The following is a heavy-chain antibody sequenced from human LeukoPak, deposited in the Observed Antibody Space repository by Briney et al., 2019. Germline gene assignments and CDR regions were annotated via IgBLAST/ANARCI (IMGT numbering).Heavy chain of an antibody. V-gene: IGHV1-18*01. D-gene: IGHD3-22*01. CDR2: ISAYNGNT. CDR1: GYTFTSYG. Sequence: ASVKVSCKTSGYTFTSYGIIWVRQAPGQGLEWMGWISAYNGNTNYAQKLQGRVTMTTDTSTSTAYMELRSLRSDDTAVYYCARFDYYDSSGYYYGYWGQGTLVTVSS. J-gene: IGHJ4*02. CDR3: ARFDYYDSSGYYYGY.